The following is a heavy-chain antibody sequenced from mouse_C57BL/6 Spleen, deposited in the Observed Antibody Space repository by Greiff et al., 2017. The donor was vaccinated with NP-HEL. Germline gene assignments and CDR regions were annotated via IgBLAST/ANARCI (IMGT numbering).Heavy chain of an antibody. CDR2: IDPSDSET. D-gene: IGHD1-1*01. Sequence: QVQLQQPGAELVRPGPSVKLSCKASGYTFTSYWMHWVKQRPIQGLEWIGNIDPSDSETHYNQKFKDKATLTVDKSSSTAYMQLSSLTSEDSAVYYCARPGSSLYYAMDYWGQGTSVTVSS. J-gene: IGHJ4*01. CDR1: GYTFTSYW. V-gene: IGHV1-52*01. CDR3: ARPGSSLYYAMDY.